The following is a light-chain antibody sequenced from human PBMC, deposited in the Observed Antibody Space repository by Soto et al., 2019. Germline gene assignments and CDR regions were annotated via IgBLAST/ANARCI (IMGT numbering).Light chain of an antibody. J-gene: IGLJ2*01. V-gene: IGLV7-46*01. Sequence: QTVVTQEPSLTVSPGGTVTLTCVSSTGTVTSSHFPYWFQQKPGQAPKTLIYDTNNKHSWTPARFSGSLLGGKAALTLSGALPEDEADYYCLLSYSGTDVVFGGGTKLTVL. CDR3: LLSYSGTDVV. CDR1: TGTVTSSHF. CDR2: DTN.